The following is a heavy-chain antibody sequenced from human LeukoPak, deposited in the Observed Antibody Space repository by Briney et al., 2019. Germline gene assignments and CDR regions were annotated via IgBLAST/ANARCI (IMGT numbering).Heavy chain of an antibody. CDR3: ARDNVRAFDF. J-gene: IGHJ3*01. Sequence: GGSLRLSCAASGFTFSNYGMHWVRQAPGKGLEWVAVIWYDGSNKYYADSVKGRITISRDNSKNTLYLQMKSLRAEDTAVYYCARDNVRAFDFWGQGTLVTVSS. V-gene: IGHV3-33*01. CDR1: GFTFSNYG. D-gene: IGHD3-10*01. CDR2: IWYDGSNK.